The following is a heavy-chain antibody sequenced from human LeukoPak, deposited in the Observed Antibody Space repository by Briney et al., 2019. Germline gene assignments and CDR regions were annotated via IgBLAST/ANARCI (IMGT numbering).Heavy chain of an antibody. D-gene: IGHD4-17*01. CDR2: INPNSGGT. CDR3: ARGLTTVTFDC. J-gene: IGHJ4*02. V-gene: IGHV1-2*02. CDR1: GYTFTGSY. Sequence: ASVKVSCKASGYTFTGSYLHWVRQAPGQGLEWMGWINPNSGGTNYARQFQGRVTMTRDTSISTAYMELSRLRSDDTAVYHCARGLTTVTFDCWGQGTLSPSPQ.